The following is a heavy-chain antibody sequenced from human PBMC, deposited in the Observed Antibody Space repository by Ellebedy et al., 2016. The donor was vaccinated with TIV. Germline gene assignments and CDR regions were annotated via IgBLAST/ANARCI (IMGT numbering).Heavy chain of an antibody. CDR2: ISGSGGSS. D-gene: IGHD3-9*01. Sequence: GESLKISCAASGFTFSAFAMSWVPQAPGKGLEWVSGISGSGGSSYQADSVKGRLTISRDNSKNTLFLQMNNLRAEDTAVYYCARYLGLHWYPEPAAHWGQGTLVAVSS. CDR1: GFTFSAFA. CDR3: ARYLGLHWYPEPAAH. J-gene: IGHJ4*02. V-gene: IGHV3-23*01.